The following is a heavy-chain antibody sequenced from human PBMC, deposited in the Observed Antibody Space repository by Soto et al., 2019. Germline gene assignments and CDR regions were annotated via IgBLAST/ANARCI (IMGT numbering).Heavy chain of an antibody. CDR2: IRWDGGST. V-gene: IGHV3-43*01. CDR1: GFTFDDYT. CDR3: AKDRGGGLYYYFDY. D-gene: IGHD3-10*01. Sequence: GGSLRLSCAASGFTFDDYTMHWVRQAPGKGLEWVSFIRWDGGSTYYADSVKGRFTISRDNSNNSPYLQMNSLRTEDTALYYCAKDRGGGLYYYFDYWGQGTLVTVSS. J-gene: IGHJ4*02.